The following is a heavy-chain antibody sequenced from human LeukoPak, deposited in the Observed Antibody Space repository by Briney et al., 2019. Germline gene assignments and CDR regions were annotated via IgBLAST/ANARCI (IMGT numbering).Heavy chain of an antibody. Sequence: GASVKVSCKASGYTFTGYYMHWVRQAPGQGLEWMGWINPNSGGTNYAQKFQGRVTMTRDTSISTAYMELSRLRSDDTAVYYCAREVEMATMYFDYWGQGTLVTVSS. V-gene: IGHV1-2*02. CDR1: GYTFTGYY. CDR2: INPNSGGT. J-gene: IGHJ4*02. CDR3: AREVEMATMYFDY. D-gene: IGHD5-24*01.